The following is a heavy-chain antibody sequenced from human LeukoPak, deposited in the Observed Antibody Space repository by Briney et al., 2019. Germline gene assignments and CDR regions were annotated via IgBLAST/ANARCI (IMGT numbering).Heavy chain of an antibody. D-gene: IGHD3-22*01. V-gene: IGHV3-53*01. CDR2: IYSGGST. J-gene: IGHJ4*02. Sequence: GGSLRLSCAASGFTVSTHYVSWDRQAPGKGLEWVSVIYSGGSTSYADSVKGRFTISRDNSKNTLYLQMNSLRAEDTAVYYCASTYSSGYYYYFDYWGQGTLVTVSS. CDR1: GFTVSTHY. CDR3: ASTYSSGYYYYFDY.